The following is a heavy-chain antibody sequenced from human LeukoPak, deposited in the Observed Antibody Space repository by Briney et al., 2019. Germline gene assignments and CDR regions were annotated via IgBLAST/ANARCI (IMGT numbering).Heavy chain of an antibody. V-gene: IGHV1-18*01. CDR1: GYTFTTYG. J-gene: IGHJ3*02. Sequence: ASVRVSCKASGYTFTTYGISWVRQAPGQGGEWMGWVSAYNGNTNYAQKRQGRVTMTTDTSANTAYMELGSLRSDDTAVYYCARGLLTARARDAFDIWGQGTMVTVSS. CDR2: VSAYNGNT. CDR3: ARGLLTARARDAFDI. D-gene: IGHD7-27*01.